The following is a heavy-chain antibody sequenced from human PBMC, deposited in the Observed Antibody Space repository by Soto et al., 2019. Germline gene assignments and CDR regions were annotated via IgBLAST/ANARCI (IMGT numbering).Heavy chain of an antibody. D-gene: IGHD6-19*01. CDR2: IYYSGST. CDR1: GGSISSSSYY. J-gene: IGHJ4*02. V-gene: IGHV4-39*01. Sequence: QLQLQESGPGLVKPSETLSLTCTVSGGSISSSSYYWGWIRQPPGKGLEWIGSIYYSGSTYYNPSLKSRVTISVDTSKTQFSLKLSSVTAADTAVYYCARISKRRRRIAVAGTVGFDYWGQGTLVTVSS. CDR3: ARISKRRRRIAVAGTVGFDY.